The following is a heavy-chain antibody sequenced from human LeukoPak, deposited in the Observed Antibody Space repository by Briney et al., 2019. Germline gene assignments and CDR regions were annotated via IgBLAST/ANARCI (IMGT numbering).Heavy chain of an antibody. D-gene: IGHD1/OR15-1a*01. V-gene: IGHV4-59*01. J-gene: IGHJ6*02. CDR1: GGSISSYY. Sequence: SETLSLTCTVSGGSISSYYWSWIRQLPGKGLEWIGYIYYSGSTNYNPSLKSRVTISVDTSKNQFSLKLSSVTAADTAVYYCAREEHLAGYYYGMHVWGQGTTVTVSS. CDR2: IYYSGST. CDR3: AREEHLAGYYYGMHV.